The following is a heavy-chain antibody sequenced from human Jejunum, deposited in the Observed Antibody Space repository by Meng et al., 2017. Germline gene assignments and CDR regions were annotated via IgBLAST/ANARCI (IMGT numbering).Heavy chain of an antibody. CDR1: GFTFNIYA. CDR3: ARAGSSSLYYYYYGVDL. D-gene: IGHD6-6*01. Sequence: GGSLRLSCAASGFTFNIYAMSWVRQAPGKGLEWVSTLAGRGGGTYYADSVRGRFTLSRDKSRNMLYLEMNSLRVEDTAVYYCARAGSSSLYYYYYGVDLWGQGTTVTVAS. CDR2: LAGRGGGT. V-gene: IGHV3-23*01. J-gene: IGHJ6*02.